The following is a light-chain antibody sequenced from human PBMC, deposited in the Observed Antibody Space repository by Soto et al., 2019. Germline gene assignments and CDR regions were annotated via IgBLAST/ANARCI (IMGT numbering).Light chain of an antibody. Sequence: TLYLSVGDRSTYSYRASQSVSSYLSWYQQKPGHAPRLLIYDASNRATGIPPRFIGSGSGRDITLASGLVIPDDPAVCYRRLRDMLLITFGGGTRLEIK. CDR1: QSVSSY. CDR3: RLRDMLLIT. J-gene: IGKJ5*01. CDR2: DAS. V-gene: IGKV3-11*02.